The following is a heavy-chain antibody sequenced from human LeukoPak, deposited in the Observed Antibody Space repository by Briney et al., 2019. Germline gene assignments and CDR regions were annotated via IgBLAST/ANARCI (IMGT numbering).Heavy chain of an antibody. D-gene: IGHD6-19*01. V-gene: IGHV3-23*01. Sequence: PGGSLRLSCAASGFTFSSYAMSWVRQAPGKGLEWVSVISGSGGNTHYADSVKGRFTISRDNSKNTLYLQMNSLRAEDTAVYYCAKGFFSGWYNWFDPWGQGTLVTVSS. CDR1: GFTFSSYA. CDR2: ISGSGGNT. J-gene: IGHJ5*02. CDR3: AKGFFSGWYNWFDP.